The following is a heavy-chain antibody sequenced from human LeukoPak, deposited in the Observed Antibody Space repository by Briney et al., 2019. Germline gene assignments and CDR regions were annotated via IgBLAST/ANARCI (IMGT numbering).Heavy chain of an antibody. J-gene: IGHJ4*02. V-gene: IGHV3-33*01. CDR1: GFTFSSYG. CDR3: ARDGGDYNTYYFDY. Sequence: GRSQRLSCAASGFTFSSYGMHWVRQAPGKGLEGVAVIWYDGSNKYYADSVKGRFTISRDNSKNTLYLQMNSLRAEDTAVYYCARDGGDYNTYYFDYWGQGTLVTVSS. CDR2: IWYDGSNK. D-gene: IGHD4-17*01.